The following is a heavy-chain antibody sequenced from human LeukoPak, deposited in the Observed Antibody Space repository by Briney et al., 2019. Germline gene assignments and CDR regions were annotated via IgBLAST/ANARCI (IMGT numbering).Heavy chain of an antibody. J-gene: IGHJ4*02. CDR1: GFIFSTYG. V-gene: IGHV3-30*02. CDR3: AKDKDMTTVFLDY. Sequence: GGSLRLSCAASGFIFSTYGMYWVRQAPGKGLEWVAFIRHDGSIKNYADSVKGRSTISRDNSKNTLYLQMNSLRAEDTAVYYCAKDKDMTTVFLDYWGQGTLVTVSS. D-gene: IGHD4-17*01. CDR2: IRHDGSIK.